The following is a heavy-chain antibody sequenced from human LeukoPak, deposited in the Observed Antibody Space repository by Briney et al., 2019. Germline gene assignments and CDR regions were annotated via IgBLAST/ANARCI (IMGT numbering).Heavy chain of an antibody. V-gene: IGHV3-74*01. Sequence: GGSLRLSCAASGFTISSYWIHWVRQVPGKGLVWVSRINNDGSSTIYADSVKGRFTISRDNAKNTLYPQMNSLRGEDTAVYYCERGGSPPEALGDVFGIWGQGTMVTVSS. D-gene: IGHD1-26*01. CDR1: GFTISSYW. CDR2: INNDGSST. CDR3: ERGGSPPEALGDVFGI. J-gene: IGHJ3*02.